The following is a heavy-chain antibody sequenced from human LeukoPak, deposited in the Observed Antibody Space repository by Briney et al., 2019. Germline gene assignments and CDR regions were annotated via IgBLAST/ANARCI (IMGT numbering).Heavy chain of an antibody. J-gene: IGHJ4*02. Sequence: PGGSLRLSCAASGFTFRSYAIYWVRQAPGKGLEWVSGISGSGGDTYFADFVKGRFTISRDNSKNTVFLQMDGLRAEDTAVYYCAKTTAGYSSGRYPGWPIDYWGQGTLVTVSS. CDR3: AKTTAGYSSGRYPGWPIDY. CDR2: ISGSGGDT. V-gene: IGHV3-23*01. D-gene: IGHD6-19*01. CDR1: GFTFRSYA.